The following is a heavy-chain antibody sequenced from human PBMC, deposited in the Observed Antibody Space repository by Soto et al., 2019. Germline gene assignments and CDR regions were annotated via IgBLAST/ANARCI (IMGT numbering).Heavy chain of an antibody. CDR2: IWNDGNGY. CDR1: GFNFNNYG. J-gene: IGHJ6*02. Sequence: QVQLVESGGGVVQPGRSLRLSCAASGFNFNNYGMHWVRQAPGKGLEWVAVIWNDGNGYYYANSVKGRFTISRDNSKNTVLLQKSSLRAQDTAVYYCARRQISPPTRGAASARGGMDVWGQGTTVTVSS. D-gene: IGHD6-13*01. CDR3: ARRQISPPTRGAASARGGMDV. V-gene: IGHV3-33*01.